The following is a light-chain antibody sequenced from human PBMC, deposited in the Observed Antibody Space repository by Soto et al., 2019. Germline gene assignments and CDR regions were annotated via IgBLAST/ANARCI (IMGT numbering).Light chain of an antibody. J-gene: IGLJ3*02. CDR3: CSYTSSSIRV. Sequence: QSVLTQPASVSGSPGQSITISCTGTSSDVGGYNHVSWYQQHPGKAPKLIIYEVRNRHSGVSNRLSGYKSGNTASLTISGLQADDEADYYCCSYTSSSIRVFGGGTKVTVL. CDR2: EVR. V-gene: IGLV2-14*01. CDR1: SSDVGGYNH.